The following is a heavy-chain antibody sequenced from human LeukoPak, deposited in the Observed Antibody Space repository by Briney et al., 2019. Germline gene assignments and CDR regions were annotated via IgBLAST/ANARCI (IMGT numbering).Heavy chain of an antibody. Sequence: GGSLRLSCAASGFTFSDYYMSWIRQAPGKGLEWVSYISSSGSTIYYADSVKGRFTISRDNANNSLYLQMNSLRAEDTAVYFCARLRSAQLRYFDVDHWGQGTLVTVSS. D-gene: IGHD3-16*01. CDR3: ARLRSAQLRYFDVDH. CDR2: ISSSGSTI. CDR1: GFTFSDYY. J-gene: IGHJ4*02. V-gene: IGHV3-11*01.